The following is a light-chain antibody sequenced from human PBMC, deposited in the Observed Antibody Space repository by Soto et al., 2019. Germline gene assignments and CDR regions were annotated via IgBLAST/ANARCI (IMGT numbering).Light chain of an antibody. V-gene: IGKV1-6*01. CDR2: GAS. CDR1: QAIRHD. J-gene: IGKJ1*01. Sequence: AIQMTPSPSSLSASIGARVTISCRASQAIRHDLGWYQQNPGRAPKLLIYGASNLEGGVPSRFSGSGSGTDFTLTITTLQPEDVATYYCLQDYSFPWTFGQATRWIS. CDR3: LQDYSFPWT.